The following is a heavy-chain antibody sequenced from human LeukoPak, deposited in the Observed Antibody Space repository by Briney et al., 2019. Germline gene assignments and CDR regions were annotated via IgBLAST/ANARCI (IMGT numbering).Heavy chain of an antibody. CDR1: GGFISSYY. V-gene: IGHV4-59*01. CDR3: ARGGMVRLFDY. CDR2: IYYSGST. D-gene: IGHD3-10*01. Sequence: ASETLSLTCTVSGGFISSYYWSWIRQPPGKGLEWIGYIYYSGSTNYNPSLKSRVTISVDTSKNQFSLKLSSVTAADTAVYYCARGGMVRLFDYWGQGTLVTVSS. J-gene: IGHJ4*02.